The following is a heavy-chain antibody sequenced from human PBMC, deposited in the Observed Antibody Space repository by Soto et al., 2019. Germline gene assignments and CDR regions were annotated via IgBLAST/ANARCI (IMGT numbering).Heavy chain of an antibody. J-gene: IGHJ4*02. CDR2: IKGEADGGTT. D-gene: IGHD3-22*01. Sequence: GSLRLSCAASGFTFSNAWMSWVRQAPGKGLEWVGRIKGEADGGTTDYAAPVKGRITISRDHSKDTLYLQMNSLKTEDTAVYYCTTGLSNGYYNFDYWGQGTPVTVS. CDR1: GFTFSNAW. CDR3: TTGLSNGYYNFDY. V-gene: IGHV3-15*01.